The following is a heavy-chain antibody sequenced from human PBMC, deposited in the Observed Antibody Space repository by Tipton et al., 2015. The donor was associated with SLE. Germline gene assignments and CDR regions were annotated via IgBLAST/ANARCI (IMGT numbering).Heavy chain of an antibody. CDR2: IYYSGST. J-gene: IGHJ2*01. CDR3: ARGYWYIDL. CDR1: GGSISSHY. Sequence: TLSLTCTVSGGSISSHYWSWIRQPPGKGLEWIGYIYYSGSTNYNPSLKSRVTISVDTSKNQFSLKLSSVTAADTAVYYCARGYWYIDLWGRGSLVTVSS. V-gene: IGHV4-59*11.